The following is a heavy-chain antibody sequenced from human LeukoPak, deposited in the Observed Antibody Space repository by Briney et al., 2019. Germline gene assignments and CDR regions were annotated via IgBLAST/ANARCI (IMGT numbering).Heavy chain of an antibody. V-gene: IGHV1-18*04. D-gene: IGHD2-21*02. CDR3: ARIGPNAVEYCGGDCYSNPYFDY. CDR2: ISAYNGNT. Sequence: GASVKVSCKASGYTFTGYYMHWVRQAPGQGLEWMGWISAYNGNTNYAQKLQGRVTMTTDTSTSTAYMELRSLRSDDTAVYYCARIGPNAVEYCGGDCYSNPYFDYWGQGTLVTVSS. J-gene: IGHJ4*02. CDR1: GYTFTGYY.